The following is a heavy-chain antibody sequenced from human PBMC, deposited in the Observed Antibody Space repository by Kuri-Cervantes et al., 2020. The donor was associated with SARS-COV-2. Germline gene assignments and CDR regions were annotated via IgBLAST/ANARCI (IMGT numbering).Heavy chain of an antibody. CDR3: TTLIDY. V-gene: IGHV3-73*01. J-gene: IGHJ4*02. Sequence: GGSLRLSCTASGFTFGDYAIHWVRQASGKGLEWVGRVRGKANNYATAYAASVKGRFTISRDDSKNMAYLQMNSLQTEDTAVYYCTTLIDYWGQGTLVTVSS. CDR1: GFTFGDYA. CDR2: VRGKANNYAT.